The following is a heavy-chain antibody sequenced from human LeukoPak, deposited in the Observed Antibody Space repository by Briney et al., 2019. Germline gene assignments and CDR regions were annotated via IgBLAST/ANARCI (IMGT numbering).Heavy chain of an antibody. J-gene: IGHJ4*02. CDR2: ISSSGNT. V-gene: IGHV3-23*01. Sequence: GGSLRLSCAASGFTFSRSAMTWVRQTPGKGLDWVSSISSSGNTYYADSVKGQFTISRDNSKNMLYLQMNSLRAEDTAVYYCVKGRISEDGLDFWGQGTLVTVSS. CDR3: VKGRISEDGLDF. D-gene: IGHD6-13*01. CDR1: GFTFSRSA.